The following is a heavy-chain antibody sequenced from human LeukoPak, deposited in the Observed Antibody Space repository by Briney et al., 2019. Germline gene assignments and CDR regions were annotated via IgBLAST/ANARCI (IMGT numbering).Heavy chain of an antibody. J-gene: IGHJ6*03. CDR1: GFTFSSYS. CDR3: ARDPYSGSYGADYYYYMDV. Sequence: TPGGSLRLSCAASGFTFSSYSMNWVRQTPGQGLEWVSSITSGSSHIYYADSVKGRFTISRDNAKSSLYLQMNSLRAEDTAVYYCARDPYSGSYGADYYYYMDVWGKGTTVTISS. V-gene: IGHV3-21*01. D-gene: IGHD1-26*01. CDR2: ITSGSSHI.